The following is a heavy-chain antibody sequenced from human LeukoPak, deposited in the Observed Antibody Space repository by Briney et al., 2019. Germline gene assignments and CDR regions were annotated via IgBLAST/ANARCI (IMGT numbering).Heavy chain of an antibody. Sequence: GGSLRLSCAASGFTFSSYSMNWVRQAPGKGLEWVSVISGSGAYKYYADSVKGRFTISRDNSKNTLYLHMDRLRAEDTAVYYCAAHYGSGSYSTYDSWGQGTLVTVSS. CDR3: AAHYGSGSYSTYDS. CDR2: ISGSGAYK. V-gene: IGHV3-23*01. J-gene: IGHJ4*02. D-gene: IGHD3-10*01. CDR1: GFTFSSYS.